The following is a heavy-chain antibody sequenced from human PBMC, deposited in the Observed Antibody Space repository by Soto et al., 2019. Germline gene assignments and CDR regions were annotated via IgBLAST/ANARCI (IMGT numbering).Heavy chain of an antibody. CDR3: AREEGAAARGGFDY. J-gene: IGHJ4*02. D-gene: IGHD6-13*01. CDR1: GGSFSGYY. CDR2: INHSGST. V-gene: IGHV4-34*01. Sequence: QVQLQQWGAGLLKPSETLSLTCAVYGGSFSGYYWSWIRQPPGKGLEWIGEINHSGSTNYNPSLKSRVTISVDTSKKQFSLKLSSVTAADTAVYYCAREEGAAARGGFDYWGQGTLVTVSS.